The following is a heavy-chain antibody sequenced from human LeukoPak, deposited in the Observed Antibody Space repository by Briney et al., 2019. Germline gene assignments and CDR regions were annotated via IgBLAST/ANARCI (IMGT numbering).Heavy chain of an antibody. CDR3: ARLGSWIAGGDY. J-gene: IGHJ4*02. CDR2: IYPGDSET. Sequence: GESLQISCQDSGHSFTSYWIGWVRPMPGKGLEWMGIIYPGDSETRYSPSFQGQVTISADKSISTAYLQWSSLKASDTAMYYCARLGSWIAGGDYWGQGTLVTVSS. CDR1: GHSFTSYW. D-gene: IGHD6-13*01. V-gene: IGHV5-51*01.